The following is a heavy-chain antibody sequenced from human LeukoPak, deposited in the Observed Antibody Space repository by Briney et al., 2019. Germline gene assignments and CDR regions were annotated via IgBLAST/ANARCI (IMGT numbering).Heavy chain of an antibody. Sequence: PSETLSPTCSVSGGSISSGGYYWSWIRQHPGKGLEWIGYIYYSGSTYYNPSLKSRVTISVDTSKNQLSLKLSSVTAADTAVYYCARCLRTMVRGPNWFDPWGQGILVTVSS. J-gene: IGHJ5*02. V-gene: IGHV4-31*03. D-gene: IGHD3-10*01. CDR1: GGSISSGGYY. CDR3: ARCLRTMVRGPNWFDP. CDR2: IYYSGST.